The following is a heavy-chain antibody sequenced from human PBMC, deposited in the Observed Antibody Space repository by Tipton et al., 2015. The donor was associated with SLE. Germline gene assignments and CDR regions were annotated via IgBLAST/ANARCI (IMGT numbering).Heavy chain of an antibody. J-gene: IGHJ4*02. CDR1: SFTFSSYW. V-gene: IGHV3-74*01. CDR3: ASLSAPSDY. Sequence: GSLRLSCTASSFTFSSYWMHWVRQVPGKGLVWVSEIDPDGSRTNYADYVEGRFTISRDNAKNTLSLQMNSLRVDDTGVYYCASLSAPSDYWGRGTLVTVSS. CDR2: IDPDGSRT.